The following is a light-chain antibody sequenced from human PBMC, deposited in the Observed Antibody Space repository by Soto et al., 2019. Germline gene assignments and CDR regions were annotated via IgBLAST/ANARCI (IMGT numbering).Light chain of an antibody. CDR1: QSISNW. CDR2: KAS. Sequence: DIQMTQSPSTLSASVGDRVTITCRASQSISNWLAWYQQKPGKAPKLLIYKASSLESGVPSRFSGSGSGTEFTLTISSLQPDDFTSYYCQCVVTFGGGTKVQSK. CDR3: QCVVT. J-gene: IGKJ4*01. V-gene: IGKV1-5*03.